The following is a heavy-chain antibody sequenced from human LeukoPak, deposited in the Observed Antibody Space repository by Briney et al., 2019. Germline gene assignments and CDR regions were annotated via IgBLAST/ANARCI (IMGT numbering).Heavy chain of an antibody. V-gene: IGHV4-39*07. D-gene: IGHD3-10*01. J-gene: IGHJ5*02. CDR2: IYYNGNT. CDR1: GASIGSSPYY. Sequence: SETLSLTCTVSGASIGSSPYYWGWIRQPPGKGLEWIGNIYYNGNTYYNPSLKSRVTISVDTSNDQFSLKLTSVTAADTAIYFCARDLGVVRVPIDPWGQGTLVTVSS. CDR3: ARDLGVVRVPIDP.